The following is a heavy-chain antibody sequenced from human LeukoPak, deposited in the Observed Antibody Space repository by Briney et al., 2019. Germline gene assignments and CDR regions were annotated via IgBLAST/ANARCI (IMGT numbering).Heavy chain of an antibody. D-gene: IGHD3-9*01. CDR2: INPNSGDT. CDR1: GYTLTGYY. CDR3: ARGFDWLSYYFDY. Sequence: GASVKVSCKSSGYTLTGYYMHWVRQAPGQGLEWMGWINPNSGDTNYAQKFQGRVTMTRDTSISTAYMELSRLRSDDTAVYYCARGFDWLSYYFDYWGQGTLVTVSS. J-gene: IGHJ4*02. V-gene: IGHV1-2*02.